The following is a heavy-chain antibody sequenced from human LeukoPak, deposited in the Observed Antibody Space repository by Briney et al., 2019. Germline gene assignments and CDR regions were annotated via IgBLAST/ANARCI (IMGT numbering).Heavy chain of an antibody. CDR2: MYYSGST. CDR1: GGSISSSTNY. V-gene: IGHV4-39*01. CDR3: ARLRDGYNNLSHFDY. J-gene: IGHJ4*02. Sequence: SETLSLTCTVSGGSISSSTNYWGWIRQPPGKGLEWIGSMYYSGSTYYNSFLKSRVTMFVDTSKNQFSLKLISVTAADTAVYYCARLRDGYNNLSHFDYWGKGTLVTVSS. D-gene: IGHD5-24*01.